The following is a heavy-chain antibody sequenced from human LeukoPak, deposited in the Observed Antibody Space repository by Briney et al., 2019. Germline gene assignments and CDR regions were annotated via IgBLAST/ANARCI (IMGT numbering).Heavy chain of an antibody. CDR1: GGSISSYY. Sequence: PSETLSLTCTVSGGSISSYYWSWIRQPPGKGLEWIGYIYYSGSTNYNPSHKSRVTISVDTSKNQFSLKLSSVTAADTAVYYCARGSASYDILTGYYPLYYFDYWGQGTLVTVSS. CDR3: ARGSASYDILTGYYPLYYFDY. V-gene: IGHV4-59*01. CDR2: IYYSGST. J-gene: IGHJ4*02. D-gene: IGHD3-9*01.